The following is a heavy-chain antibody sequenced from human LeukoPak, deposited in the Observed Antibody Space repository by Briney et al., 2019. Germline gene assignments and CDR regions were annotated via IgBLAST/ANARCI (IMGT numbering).Heavy chain of an antibody. D-gene: IGHD4-17*01. Sequence: PGRSLRLSCAASGFTFSNYAMHWVRQAPGKGLEWVALISYDGSNKYYADSVKGRFTISRDNSKNTLYLQMNSLRAEDTAVYYCDREVTTVGSTPFDSWGQGTLVTVSS. CDR3: DREVTTVGSTPFDS. J-gene: IGHJ4*02. CDR2: ISYDGSNK. CDR1: GFTFSNYA. V-gene: IGHV3-30-3*01.